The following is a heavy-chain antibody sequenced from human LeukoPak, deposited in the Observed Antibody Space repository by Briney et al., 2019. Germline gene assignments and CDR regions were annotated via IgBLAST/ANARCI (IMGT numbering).Heavy chain of an antibody. CDR1: GFIFSSYG. V-gene: IGHV3-30*02. J-gene: IGHJ4*02. Sequence: GGSLRLSCAGSGFIFSSYGMHWVRQAPGKGLEWMAFIRSDGSNKYYADSVKGRFTISRDNSKNTLYLQMNSLRAEDTAVYYCARILDSAWGELGYWGQGTLVTVSS. D-gene: IGHD6-19*01. CDR3: ARILDSAWGELGY. CDR2: IRSDGSNK.